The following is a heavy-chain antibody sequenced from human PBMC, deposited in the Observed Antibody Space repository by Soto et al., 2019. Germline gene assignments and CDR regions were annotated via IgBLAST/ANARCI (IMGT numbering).Heavy chain of an antibody. CDR1: GGTFSSYT. V-gene: IGHV1-69*02. D-gene: IGHD4-17*01. Sequence: QVQLVQSGAEVKKPGSSVKVSCKASGGTFSSYTISWVRQAPGQGLEWMGRIIPILGIANYAQKFQGRVTITADKSTSTAYMELSSLRSEDTAVYYCASAYYGDYVAYDAVDIWGQGTMVTVSS. CDR3: ASAYYGDYVAYDAVDI. CDR2: IIPILGIA. J-gene: IGHJ3*02.